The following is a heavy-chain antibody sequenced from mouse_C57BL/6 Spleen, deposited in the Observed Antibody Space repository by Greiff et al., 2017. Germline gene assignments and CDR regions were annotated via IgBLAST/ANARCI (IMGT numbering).Heavy chain of an antibody. V-gene: IGHV1-64*01. CDR2: IHPNSGST. CDR1: GYTFTSYW. D-gene: IGHD2-4*01. J-gene: IGHJ4*01. Sequence: QVQLQQPGAELVKPGASVKLSCKASGYTFTSYWMHWVKQRPGQGLEWIGMIHPNSGSTNYNEKFNSKATLTVDKSSSTAYMQLSSLTSEDSAVYYCASYYDYDGTPYAMDYWGQGTSVTVAS. CDR3: ASYYDYDGTPYAMDY.